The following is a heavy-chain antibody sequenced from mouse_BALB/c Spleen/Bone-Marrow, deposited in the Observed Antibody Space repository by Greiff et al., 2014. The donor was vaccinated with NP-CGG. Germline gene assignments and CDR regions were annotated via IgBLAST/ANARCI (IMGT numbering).Heavy chain of an antibody. V-gene: IGHV5-12-2*01. J-gene: IGHJ4*01. Sequence: EVQGVESGGGLVQPGGSLKLSCAASGFTFSCYTMSWVRQTPEKRLEWVAYISNGGSSTYHPDTVKGRFTISRDNAKNTLYLQMSSLKSEDTAMYYCARDGYDVGGALDYWGQGTSVTVSS. CDR1: GFTFSCYT. CDR2: ISNGGSST. CDR3: ARDGYDVGGALDY. D-gene: IGHD2-2*01.